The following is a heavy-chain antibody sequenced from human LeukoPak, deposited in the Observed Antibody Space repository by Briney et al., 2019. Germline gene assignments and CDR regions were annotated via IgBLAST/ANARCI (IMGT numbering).Heavy chain of an antibody. J-gene: IGHJ4*02. CDR3: AREGTSWFHNYDY. CDR1: GFTFSSYS. V-gene: IGHV3-48*04. CDR2: ITGSGSNI. Sequence: GGSLRLSCAASGFTFSSYSMNWVRQAPGKGLEWLSYITGSGSNIFYADSVKGRFTISRDNAKNSLYLQMNSLRADDTAVYYCAREGTSWFHNYDYWGQGTLVTVSS. D-gene: IGHD6-13*01.